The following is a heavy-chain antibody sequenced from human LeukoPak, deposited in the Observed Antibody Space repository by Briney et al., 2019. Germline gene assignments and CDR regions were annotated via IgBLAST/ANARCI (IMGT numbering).Heavy chain of an antibody. D-gene: IGHD4-11*01. CDR3: ARDFGPTTAAWGAFDI. V-gene: IGHV3-48*04. CDR2: ISWNSGSI. Sequence: PGGSLRLSCAASGFTVSSNYMSWVRQAPGKGLEWVSGISWNSGSIGYADSVKGRFTISRDNTKMALYLQMNSLRAEDTAVYYCARDFGPTTAAWGAFDIWAQGTMVIVSS. CDR1: GFTVSSNY. J-gene: IGHJ3*02.